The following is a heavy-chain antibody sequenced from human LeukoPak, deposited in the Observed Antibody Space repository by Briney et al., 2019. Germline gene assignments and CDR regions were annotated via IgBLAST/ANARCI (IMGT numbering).Heavy chain of an antibody. CDR1: GGSISSSNW. V-gene: IGHV4-4*02. Sequence: SETLSLTCAVSGGSISSSNWWSWVRQPPGKGLEWIGEIYHSGSTNYNPSLKSRVTISVVKSKNQFSLKLSSVTAADTAVYYCARIPFSYYGMDVWGQGTTVTVSS. CDR3: ARIPFSYYGMDV. CDR2: IYHSGST. J-gene: IGHJ6*02.